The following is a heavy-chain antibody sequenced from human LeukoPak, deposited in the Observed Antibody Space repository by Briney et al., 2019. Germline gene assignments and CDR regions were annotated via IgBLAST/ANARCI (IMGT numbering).Heavy chain of an antibody. CDR2: MNPNSGNT. V-gene: IGHV1-8*01. CDR3: VRADGIAVKWFDP. CDR1: GYTFTSFD. J-gene: IGHJ5*02. Sequence: ASVKVSCKASGYTFTSFDINWVRQATGQGLEWMGWMNPNSGNTGYTQKFQGRVTMTRNTSISTAYMELSSLRYEDTAVYYCVRADGIAVKWFDPWGQGTLATVSS. D-gene: IGHD3-22*01.